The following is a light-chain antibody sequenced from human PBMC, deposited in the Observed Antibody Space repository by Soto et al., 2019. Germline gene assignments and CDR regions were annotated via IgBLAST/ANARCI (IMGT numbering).Light chain of an antibody. Sequence: QSALTQPRSVSGSPGQSVTISCTGTSSDVGAYNYVSWYQQHPGKPPKLMICDVSKRPSGVPDRFSGSKSGNAASLTISGLQAEDEADYYCCSYAGSYTWVFGEGTKLTVL. CDR2: DVS. V-gene: IGLV2-11*01. J-gene: IGLJ3*02. CDR3: CSYAGSYTWV. CDR1: SSDVGAYNY.